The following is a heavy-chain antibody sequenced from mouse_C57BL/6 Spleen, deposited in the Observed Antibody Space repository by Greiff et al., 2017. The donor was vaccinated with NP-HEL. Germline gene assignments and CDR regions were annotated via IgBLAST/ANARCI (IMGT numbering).Heavy chain of an antibody. D-gene: IGHD6-1*01. Sequence: EVKLVESGGGLVQPGESLKLSCESNEYEFPSHDMSWVRKTPEKRLELVAAINSDGGSTYYPDTMERRFIISRDNTKKTLYLQMSSLRSEDTAVYYCARGGLLDGDWYFDVWGTGTTVTVSS. CDR1: EYEFPSHD. CDR3: ARGGLLDGDWYFDV. V-gene: IGHV5-2*03. CDR2: INSDGGST. J-gene: IGHJ1*03.